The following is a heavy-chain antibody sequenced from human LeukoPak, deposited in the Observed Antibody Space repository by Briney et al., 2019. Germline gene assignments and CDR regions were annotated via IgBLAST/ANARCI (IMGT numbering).Heavy chain of an antibody. J-gene: IGHJ3*02. CDR2: IYHSGST. Sequence: SQTLSLTCTVSGGSFSSGGNSWGWLRQPQGKGLEGIGYIYHSGSTYYNPSLKSRVTISVDRSKNQFSLKLSSVTAADTAVYYCARGYCSGGSCYSDAFDIWGQGTMVTVSS. CDR3: ARGYCSGGSCYSDAFDI. CDR1: GGSFSSGGNS. D-gene: IGHD2-15*01. V-gene: IGHV4-30-2*01.